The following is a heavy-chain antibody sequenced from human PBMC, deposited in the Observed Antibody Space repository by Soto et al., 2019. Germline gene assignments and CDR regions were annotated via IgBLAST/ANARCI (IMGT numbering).Heavy chain of an antibody. V-gene: IGHV3-30-3*01. CDR1: GFTFSSYA. J-gene: IGHJ2*01. CDR3: ARPLWRDDYNWGYFDL. D-gene: IGHD4-4*01. CDR2: ISYDGSNK. Sequence: QVQLVESGGGVVQRGRSLRLSCAASGFTFSSYAMHWVRQAPGKGLDGVAVISYDGSNKYYADSVKGRFTISRDNSKNTLYLQMNSLRTEDTAVYYCARPLWRDDYNWGYFDLWGRGTLVTVSS.